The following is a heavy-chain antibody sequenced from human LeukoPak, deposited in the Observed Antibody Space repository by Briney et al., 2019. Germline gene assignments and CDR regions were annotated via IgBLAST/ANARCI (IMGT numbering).Heavy chain of an antibody. Sequence: PSETLSLTCAVYGGSFSGYYWSWIRQPPGKGLEWIREINHSGSTNYNPSLKSRVTISVDTSKNQFSLKLSSVTAADTAVYYCARGPTPRAVAGTFDYWGQGTLVTVSS. D-gene: IGHD6-19*01. CDR2: INHSGST. J-gene: IGHJ4*02. CDR3: ARGPTPRAVAGTFDY. CDR1: GGSFSGYY. V-gene: IGHV4-34*01.